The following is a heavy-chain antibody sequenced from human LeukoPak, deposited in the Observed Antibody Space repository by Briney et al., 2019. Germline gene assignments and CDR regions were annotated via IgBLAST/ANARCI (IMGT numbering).Heavy chain of an antibody. Sequence: SETLSLTCSVSGASINSTNFYWSWIRQPPGKGLESIGSISYTGNTYSNPSLNSRVTMSVDTSKNQFSLKLSSVTAADTAVYYCARQGTMTPGGYWLDPWGRGTLVTVSS. CDR2: ISYTGNT. D-gene: IGHD3-10*01. V-gene: IGHV4-39*01. CDR1: GASINSTNFY. CDR3: ARQGTMTPGGYWLDP. J-gene: IGHJ5*02.